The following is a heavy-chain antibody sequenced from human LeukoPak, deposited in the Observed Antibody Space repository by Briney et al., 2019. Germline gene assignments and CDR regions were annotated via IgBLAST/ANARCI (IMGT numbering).Heavy chain of an antibody. CDR3: ARDKYSSSWYTDNNWFDP. CDR1: GASISSYY. CDR2: IYYSGST. J-gene: IGHJ5*02. Sequence: SETLSLTCTVSGASISSYYWSWIRQPPGKGLEWIGYIYYSGSTNYNPSLKSRVTISVDTSKNQFSLKLSSVTAADTAVYYCARDKYSSSWYTDNNWFDPWGQGTLVTVSS. D-gene: IGHD6-13*01. V-gene: IGHV4-59*01.